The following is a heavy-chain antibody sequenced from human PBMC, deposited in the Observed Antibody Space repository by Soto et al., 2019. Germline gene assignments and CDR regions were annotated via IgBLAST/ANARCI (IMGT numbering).Heavy chain of an antibody. D-gene: IGHD3-22*01. V-gene: IGHV3-23*01. J-gene: IGHJ4*02. Sequence: PGGSLRLSCAAAGFTFSSYAMSWVRQAPGKGLEWVSAISGSGGSTYYADSVKGRFTISRDNSKNTLYLQMNSLRAEDTAVYYCAKDRLITMIVVVTHYFDYWGQGTLVSVSS. CDR3: AKDRLITMIVVVTHYFDY. CDR2: ISGSGGST. CDR1: GFTFSSYA.